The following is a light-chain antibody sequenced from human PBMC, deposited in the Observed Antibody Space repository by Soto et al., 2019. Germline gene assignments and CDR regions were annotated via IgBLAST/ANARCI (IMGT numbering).Light chain of an antibody. CDR2: DAS. Sequence: DIQMTQSPSTLSASVGDRLTITCRASQSISNWLAWYQQRPGKAPKLLIFDASSLESGVPSRFSGSGSGTEFNLTISRLQPDDVATYYCQQYNTYSKTFGQGTKVDIK. CDR3: QQYNTYSKT. J-gene: IGKJ1*01. CDR1: QSISNW. V-gene: IGKV1-5*01.